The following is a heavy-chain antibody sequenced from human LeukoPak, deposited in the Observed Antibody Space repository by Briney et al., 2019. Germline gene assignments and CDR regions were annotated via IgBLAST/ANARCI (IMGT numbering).Heavy chain of an antibody. J-gene: IGHJ4*02. CDR2: IWYDGSNK. V-gene: IGHV3-33*01. D-gene: IGHD2-2*01. Sequence: QPGRSLRLSCAASGFTFSSHGMHWVRQAAGKGLEWVAVIWYDGSNKYNADPVKGRFTISRDNAKNSLYLQMNSLRAEDTAVYYCARVEGVVVPAAPFDYWGQGTLVTVSS. CDR1: GFTFSSHG. CDR3: ARVEGVVVPAAPFDY.